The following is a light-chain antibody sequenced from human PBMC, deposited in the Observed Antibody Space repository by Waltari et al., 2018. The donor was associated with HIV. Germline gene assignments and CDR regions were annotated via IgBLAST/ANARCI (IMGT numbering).Light chain of an antibody. V-gene: IGKV1-5*03. Sequence: IQMTQSPSTLSASLGDRVTITCRASQSISSWLAWYQQKPGTAPKLLIYKASSLESGVPSRFSGSGSGTEFTLTISSLQPDDFATYYCQQYNSYWTFGQGTKVEIK. CDR1: QSISSW. CDR2: KAS. CDR3: QQYNSYWT. J-gene: IGKJ1*01.